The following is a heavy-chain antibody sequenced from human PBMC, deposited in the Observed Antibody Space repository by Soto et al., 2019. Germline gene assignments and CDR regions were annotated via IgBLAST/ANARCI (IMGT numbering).Heavy chain of an antibody. Sequence: EVQLLESGGGLVQPGGSLRLSCAVSGFTFSNYAMTWVRQAPGQGLDWVSVMSGNGGRILYADSVKGRITISRDNSKNTLYLQMNSLRLEDTAVYYCVKDTVSGGTGGAWFDYWGQGTLVTVSS. CDR2: MSGNGGRI. J-gene: IGHJ4*02. CDR1: GFTFSNYA. CDR3: VKDTVSGGTGGAWFDY. V-gene: IGHV3-23*01. D-gene: IGHD2-8*02.